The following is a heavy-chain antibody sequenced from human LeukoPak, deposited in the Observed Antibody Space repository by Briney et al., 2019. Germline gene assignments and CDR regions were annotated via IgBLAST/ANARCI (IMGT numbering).Heavy chain of an antibody. J-gene: IGHJ6*03. D-gene: IGHD3-3*01. Sequence: SETLSLTCTVSGGSISSSCYYWGWIRQPPGKGLEWLGNIYYSGSTYYNPSLKSRVTISVDTSKNQFSLTLNSVSAADTAVYYCARGPTYFDFWSGYYTGFSDGYYNYMDVWGKGTTVTVSS. CDR3: ARGPTYFDFWSGYYTGFSDGYYNYMDV. CDR2: IYYSGST. CDR1: GGSISSSCYY. V-gene: IGHV4-39*07.